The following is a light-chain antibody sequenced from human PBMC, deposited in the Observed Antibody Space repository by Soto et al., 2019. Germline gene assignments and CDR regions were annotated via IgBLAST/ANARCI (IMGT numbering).Light chain of an antibody. J-gene: IGLJ1*01. CDR3: QSYDSSLSGNV. CDR2: GKS. CDR1: SSNIGAGYD. Sequence: QSVLTQSPSVSGAPGQRVTISCTGSSSNIGAGYDVHWYQQLPGTAPKLLIYGKSKRPSGVPDRFSGSKSGTSASLAITGLQAEDEADYYCQSYDSSLSGNVFGTGTKVTVL. V-gene: IGLV1-40*01.